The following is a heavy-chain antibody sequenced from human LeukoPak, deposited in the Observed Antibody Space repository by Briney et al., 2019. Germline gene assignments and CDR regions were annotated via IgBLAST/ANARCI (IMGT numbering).Heavy chain of an antibody. CDR2: IKQDGSEK. CDR1: GFTFSSYW. CDR3: AKDLVSGWPEGAFDI. Sequence: GGTLRLSCAASGFTFSSYWMSWVRQAPGKGVEWVANIKQDGSEKYYVDSVKGRFTISRDNAKNSLYLQMNSLRAEDTAVYYCAKDLVSGWPEGAFDIWGQGTMVTVSS. J-gene: IGHJ3*02. D-gene: IGHD6-19*01. V-gene: IGHV3-7*03.